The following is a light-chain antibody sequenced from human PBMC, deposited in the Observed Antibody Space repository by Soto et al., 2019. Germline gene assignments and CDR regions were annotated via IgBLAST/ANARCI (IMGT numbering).Light chain of an antibody. CDR3: QQLNNFPFT. J-gene: IGKJ4*01. CDR1: QGITRY. Sequence: DIQLTQSPSFLSASVGDRVTITCRASQGITRYLAWYQQKPGKAPKLLIYAAPTLQSGVPSRFSGSGSGTELTLKISSMQNEYCETHYRQQLNNFPFTSGGGTKVDIK. V-gene: IGKV1-9*01. CDR2: AAP.